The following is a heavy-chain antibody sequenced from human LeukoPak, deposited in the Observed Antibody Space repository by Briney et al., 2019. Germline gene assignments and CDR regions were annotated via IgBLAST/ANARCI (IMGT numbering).Heavy chain of an antibody. CDR1: GYSITSHY. Sequence: SETLSLTCVVSGYSITSHYWSWIRQSPGKGLEWIGNIFAGGTTNYNPSLKSRVSKSMDTSKNQVSLKLTSVTAADTAVYYCARTGDLSVFDYWGQGTLVTVSS. D-gene: IGHD7-27*01. CDR2: IFAGGTT. CDR3: ARTGDLSVFDY. J-gene: IGHJ4*02. V-gene: IGHV4-4*08.